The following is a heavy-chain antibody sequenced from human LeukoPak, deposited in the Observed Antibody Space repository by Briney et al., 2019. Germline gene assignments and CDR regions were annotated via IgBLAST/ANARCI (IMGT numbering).Heavy chain of an antibody. CDR2: ISSSRRTI. V-gene: IGHV3-48*02. J-gene: IGHJ3*02. Sequence: TGGSLRLSCAASGFTFCTYSMNWVRQAPGEGLEWISYISSSRRTIYYADSVKGRFTISSDNAKNSLYLQMNSLRDEDTAVYYCARDYYDSSGYFYPNAFDIWGQGTMVTVSS. CDR3: ARDYYDSSGYFYPNAFDI. CDR1: GFTFCTYS. D-gene: IGHD3-22*01.